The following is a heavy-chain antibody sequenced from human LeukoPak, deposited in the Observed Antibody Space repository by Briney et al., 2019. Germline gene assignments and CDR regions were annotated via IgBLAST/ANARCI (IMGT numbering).Heavy chain of an antibody. D-gene: IGHD5-12*01. CDR3: ARDSGYDYFDY. CDR1: GYTFTSSG. V-gene: IGHV1-18*01. CDR2: ISAYNGNT. J-gene: IGHJ4*02. Sequence: ASVKVSCKASGYTFTSSGISWVRQAPGQGLEWMGWISAYNGNTNYVQKPQGSVTMTTDTSTSTAYMELRSLRSDDTAVYYCARDSGYDYFDYWGQGTLVTVSS.